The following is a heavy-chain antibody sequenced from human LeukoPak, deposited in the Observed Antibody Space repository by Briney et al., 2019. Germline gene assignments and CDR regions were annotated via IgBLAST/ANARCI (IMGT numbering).Heavy chain of an antibody. D-gene: IGHD3-22*01. CDR2: INSDGSST. V-gene: IGHV3-74*01. CDR1: GFTFSSYW. J-gene: IGHJ4*02. CDR3: ARVITMIVGREDY. Sequence: PGGSLRLSCAASGFTFSSYWMHWVRQAPGKGLVWVSRINSDGSSTSYADSVKGRFTISRGNAKNTLYLQMNSLRAEDTAVYYCARVITMIVGREDYWGQGTLVTVSS.